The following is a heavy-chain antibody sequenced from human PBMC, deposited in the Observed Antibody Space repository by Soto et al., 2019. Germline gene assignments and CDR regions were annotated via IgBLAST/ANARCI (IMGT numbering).Heavy chain of an antibody. CDR2: LSGGGSNT. CDR3: AREGHVATEYYFDY. CDR1: GFSFSTYS. Sequence: GGSLRLSCAASGFSFSTYSMAWVRQTPGKGLAWVSGLSGGGSNTFYADSVQGRFTISVDNSKNTVYLQMNSLRAEDTAVYYCAREGHVATEYYFDYWGQGTLVTVSS. D-gene: IGHD5-12*01. V-gene: IGHV3-23*01. J-gene: IGHJ4*02.